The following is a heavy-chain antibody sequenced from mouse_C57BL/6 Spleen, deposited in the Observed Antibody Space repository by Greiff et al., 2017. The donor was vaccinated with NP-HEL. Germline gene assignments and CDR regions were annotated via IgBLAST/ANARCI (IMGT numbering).Heavy chain of an antibody. V-gene: IGHV5-16*01. CDR3: ASIDSSGYWFAY. Sequence: EVKVVESEGGLVQPGSSMKLSCTASGFTFSDYYMAWVRQVPEKGLEWVANINYDGSSTYYLDSLKSRFIISRDNAKNILYLQMSSLKSEDTATYYCASIDSSGYWFAYWGQGTLVTVSA. D-gene: IGHD3-2*02. J-gene: IGHJ3*01. CDR2: INYDGSST. CDR1: GFTFSDYY.